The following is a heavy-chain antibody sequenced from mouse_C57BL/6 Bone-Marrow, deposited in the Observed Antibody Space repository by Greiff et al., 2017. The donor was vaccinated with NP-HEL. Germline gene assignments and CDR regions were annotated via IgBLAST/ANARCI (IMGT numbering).Heavy chain of an antibody. J-gene: IGHJ3*01. D-gene: IGHD2-5*01. CDR1: GYTFTGYW. CDR2: ILPGSGST. Sequence: QVQLQQSGAELMKPGASVKLSCKATGYTFTGYWIEWVKQRPGHGLEWIGEILPGSGSTNYNEKFKGKATFTADTSSNTAYMQLSSLTTEDSAIDYCARRGRYSNYQLAWFAYWGQGTLVTVSA. CDR3: ARRGRYSNYQLAWFAY. V-gene: IGHV1-9*01.